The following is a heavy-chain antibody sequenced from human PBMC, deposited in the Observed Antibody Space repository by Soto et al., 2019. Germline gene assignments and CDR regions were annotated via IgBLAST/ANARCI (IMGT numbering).Heavy chain of an antibody. CDR2: IRSKAYGGTT. V-gene: IGHV3-49*03. CDR1: GFTFGDYA. Sequence: GSLRLSCTASGFTFGDYAMSWFRQAPGKGLEWVGFIRSKAYGGTTEYAASVKGRFTISRDDSKSIAYLQMNSLKTEDTAVYYCTREMHYDILTGYYVRDGMGAFDIWGQGTMVTVSS. CDR3: TREMHYDILTGYYVRDGMGAFDI. D-gene: IGHD3-9*01. J-gene: IGHJ3*02.